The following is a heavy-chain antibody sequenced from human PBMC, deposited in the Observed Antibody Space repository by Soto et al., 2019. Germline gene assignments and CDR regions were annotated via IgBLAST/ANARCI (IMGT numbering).Heavy chain of an antibody. V-gene: IGHV3-21*01. CDR1: GFTFTRYS. CDR2: ISSTTNYI. CDR3: ARESEDLTSNFDY. J-gene: IGHJ4*02. Sequence: LSCAASGFTFTRYSMNWVRQAPGKGLEWVSSISSTTNYIYYADSMKGRFTVSRDNAKNSVYLEMNSLSAEDTAVYYCARESEDLTSNFDYWGQGTLVTVSS.